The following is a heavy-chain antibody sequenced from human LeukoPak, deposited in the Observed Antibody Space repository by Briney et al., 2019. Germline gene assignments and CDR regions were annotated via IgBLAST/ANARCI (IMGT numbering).Heavy chain of an antibody. CDR1: GFTFSSYG. J-gene: IGHJ4*02. V-gene: IGHV3-30*02. Sequence: GGTLRLSCAASGFTFSSYGMSWVRQAPGKGLEWVAFIRYDGINKYYADSVKGRFTISRDNSKNTLYLQMNSLRAEDTAVYYCARHLSGVTGYTYGRGIDYWGQGTLVTVSS. D-gene: IGHD5-18*01. CDR3: ARHLSGVTGYTYGRGIDY. CDR2: IRYDGINK.